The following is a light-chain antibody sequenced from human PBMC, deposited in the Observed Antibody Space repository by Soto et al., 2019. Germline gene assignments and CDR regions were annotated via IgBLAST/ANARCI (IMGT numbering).Light chain of an antibody. CDR2: DVS. V-gene: IGLV2-14*01. J-gene: IGLJ1*01. CDR3: SSYRSRSTLLYV. Sequence: QSALTQPASVSGSPGQSITISCTGTSSDVGGYNYVSWYQQHPGKVPKLMIYDVSNRPSGVSNRFSGSKSGNTASLTISGLQAEDEADYYCSSYRSRSTLLYVFGTGTKLTVL. CDR1: SSDVGGYNY.